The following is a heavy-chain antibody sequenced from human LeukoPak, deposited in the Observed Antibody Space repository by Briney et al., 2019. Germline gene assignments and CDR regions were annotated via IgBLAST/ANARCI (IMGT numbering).Heavy chain of an antibody. CDR1: GGSISNYY. V-gene: IGHV4-59*08. CDR2: IYYSGST. Sequence: PSETLSLTCTVSGGSISNYYWSWIRQPPGKGLEWIGYIYYSGSTKNNPSLKSRVTISVDTSKNQFSLKLSSVTAADTAVYYCARHVPRNTTMAPTDAFDIWGQGTMVTVSS. J-gene: IGHJ3*02. D-gene: IGHD5-18*01. CDR3: ARHVPRNTTMAPTDAFDI.